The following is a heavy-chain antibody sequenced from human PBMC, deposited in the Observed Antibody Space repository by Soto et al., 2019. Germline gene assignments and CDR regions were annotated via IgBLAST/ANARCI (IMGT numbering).Heavy chain of an antibody. Sequence: PGGSLRLSCAASGFTFSSYSMNWVRQAPGKGLEWVSSISSSSSYIYYADSVKGRFTISRDNAKNSLYLQMNSLRAEDTAVYYCARDLHPAFYGMDVWGQGTTVTVSS. V-gene: IGHV3-21*01. CDR2: ISSSSSYI. CDR3: ARDLHPAFYGMDV. CDR1: GFTFSSYS. J-gene: IGHJ6*02.